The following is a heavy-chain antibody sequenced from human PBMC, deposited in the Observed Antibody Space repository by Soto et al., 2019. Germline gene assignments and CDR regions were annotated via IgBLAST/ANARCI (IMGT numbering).Heavy chain of an antibody. J-gene: IGHJ4*02. V-gene: IGHV3-23*01. Sequence: EVQVSESGGGLLQPGGSLRLSCATFGFTFSHYPMNWVRQAPGKGLEWVSGISAGGDRTYYADSVKGRFTIFRDNSKNSVSLQMNSLRVEDTAVYYCARRVWGQGTLVTVSS. CDR2: ISAGGDRT. CDR1: GFTFSHYP. CDR3: ARRV.